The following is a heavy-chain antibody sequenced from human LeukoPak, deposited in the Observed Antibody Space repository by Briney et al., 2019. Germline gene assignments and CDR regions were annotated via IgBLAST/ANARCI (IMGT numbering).Heavy chain of an antibody. Sequence: SVKVSCKASGGTFSSYAISWVRQAPGQGLEWMGGIIPIFGTANYAQKFQGRVTITADESTTTAYMELSSLRYEDTAVYYCARERQHYYGSGSYYNLFEYWGQGTLVTVSS. CDR3: ARERQHYYGSGSYYNLFEY. CDR1: GGTFSSYA. J-gene: IGHJ4*02. CDR2: IIPIFGTA. V-gene: IGHV1-69*13. D-gene: IGHD3-10*01.